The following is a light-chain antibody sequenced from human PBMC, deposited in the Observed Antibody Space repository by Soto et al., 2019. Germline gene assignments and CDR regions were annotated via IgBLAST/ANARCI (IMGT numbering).Light chain of an antibody. J-gene: IGKJ1*01. CDR2: GAS. CDR1: QSVSSSY. V-gene: IGKV3-20*01. CDR3: QQYGSSGT. Sequence: EIVLTQSPGPLSLSPGERATLSCRASQSVSSSYLAWYQQKPGQAPRLLIYGASSRATGIPDRFSGSGPGTDFTLTISRLEPEDFAVYYCQQYGSSGTFGQGTKGDIK.